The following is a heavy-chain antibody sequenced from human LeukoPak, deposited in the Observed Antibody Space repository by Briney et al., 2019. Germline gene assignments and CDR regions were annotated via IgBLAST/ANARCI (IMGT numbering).Heavy chain of an antibody. CDR1: GFTFSSTW. D-gene: IGHD6-19*01. CDR3: ARVRCCEGSGLIYFDP. CDR2: IDPDGRVK. V-gene: IGHV3-7*01. Sequence: GGSLRLSCAASGFTFSSTWMSWVRQAPGKGPEWVANIDPDGRVKNYVDSVKGRGTISRDNAKNSLYLQMDSLTVEDTAVYFCARVRCCEGSGLIYFDPWSQGTLVTVSS. J-gene: IGHJ5*02.